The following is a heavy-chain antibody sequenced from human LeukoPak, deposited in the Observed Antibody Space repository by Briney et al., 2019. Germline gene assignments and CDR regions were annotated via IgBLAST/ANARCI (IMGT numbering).Heavy chain of an antibody. V-gene: IGHV4-59*12. D-gene: IGHD2-2*01. CDR1: GGSISSYY. CDR3: ARGSAYCSTTSCSSPADY. J-gene: IGHJ4*02. CDR2: IYYSGST. Sequence: SETLSLTCTVSGGSISSYYWSWIRQPPGKGLEWIGYIYYSGSTNYNPSLKSRVTISVDTPKNQFSLKLNSVTAADTAVYYCARGSAYCSTTSCSSPADYWGQGTLVTVSS.